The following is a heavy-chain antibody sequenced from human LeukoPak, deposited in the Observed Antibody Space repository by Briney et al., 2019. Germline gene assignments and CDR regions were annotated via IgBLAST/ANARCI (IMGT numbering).Heavy chain of an antibody. V-gene: IGHV1-69*04. D-gene: IGHD5-12*01. CDR1: GGTFSSYA. Sequence: SVKVSCKASGGTFSSYAISWVRQAPGQGLEWMGRIIPILGIVNYTQKFQGRVTITADKSTSTAYMELSSLRSEDTAVYYCARAVVATIVSYYYGMDVWGQGTTVTVSS. CDR2: IIPILGIV. J-gene: IGHJ6*02. CDR3: ARAVVATIVSYYYGMDV.